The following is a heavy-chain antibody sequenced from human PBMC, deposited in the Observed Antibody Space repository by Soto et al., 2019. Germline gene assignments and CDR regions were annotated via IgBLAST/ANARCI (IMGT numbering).Heavy chain of an antibody. J-gene: IGHJ6*02. Sequence: EVQLVDSGGGLVQPGGSLKLSCAASGFTFSDSTIYWVRQASGKGLEWVGRIRGKANSYATAYAASVKGRFTISRDDSKNTAYLHMNSLKTEDTAVYYCSRALPNFYGMDVWGQGTTVTVSS. CDR2: IRGKANSYAT. CDR3: SRALPNFYGMDV. CDR1: GFTFSDST. V-gene: IGHV3-73*01.